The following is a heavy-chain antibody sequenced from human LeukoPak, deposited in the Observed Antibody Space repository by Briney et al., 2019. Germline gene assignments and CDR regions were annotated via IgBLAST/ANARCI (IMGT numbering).Heavy chain of an antibody. V-gene: IGHV4-61*02. CDR3: ARDSKIAAEARGHWFDP. J-gene: IGHJ5*02. CDR1: GDSISSGDYY. Sequence: PSETLSLTCTVSGDSISSGDYYWSWIRQPAGKGLEWIGRISSSGSTNYNPSLKSRVTISVDTSKNQFSLKLSSVTAADTAVYYCARDSKIAAEARGHWFDPWGQGTLVTVSS. D-gene: IGHD6-13*01. CDR2: ISSSGST.